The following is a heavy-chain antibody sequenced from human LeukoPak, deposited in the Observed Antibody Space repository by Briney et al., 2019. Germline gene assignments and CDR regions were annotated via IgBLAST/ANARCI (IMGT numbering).Heavy chain of an antibody. V-gene: IGHV1-18*01. CDR3: ARAVVPAAIRSYYYYGMDV. D-gene: IGHD2-2*02. Sequence: EASVKVSCKASGYTFTSYGISWVRQAPGQGLEWMGWISAYNGNTNYAQKLQGRVTMTTDTSTSTAYMELRSLRSDDTAVYYCARAVVPAAIRSYYYYGMDVWGQGTTVTVSS. CDR2: ISAYNGNT. J-gene: IGHJ6*02. CDR1: GYTFTSYG.